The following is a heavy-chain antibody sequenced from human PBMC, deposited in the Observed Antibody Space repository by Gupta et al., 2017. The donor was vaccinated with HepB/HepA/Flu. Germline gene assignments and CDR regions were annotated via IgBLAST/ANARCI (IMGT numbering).Heavy chain of an antibody. CDR3: ARDMVIVGATSYYYYGMDV. J-gene: IGHJ6*02. CDR1: GFTFSSYS. CDR2: ISSSSSYI. Sequence: EVQLVESGGGLVKPGGSLRLSCAASGFTFSSYSMNWVRQAPGKGLEWVSSISSSSSYIYYADSVKGRFTISRDNAKNSLYLQMNSLRAEDTAVYYCARDMVIVGATSYYYYGMDVWGQGTTVTVSS. D-gene: IGHD1-26*01. V-gene: IGHV3-21*01.